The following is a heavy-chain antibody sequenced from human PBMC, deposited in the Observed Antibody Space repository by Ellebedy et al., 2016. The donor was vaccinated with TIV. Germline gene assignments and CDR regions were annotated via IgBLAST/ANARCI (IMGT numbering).Heavy chain of an antibody. Sequence: SVKVSXKASGGTFSSYAISWVRQAPGQGLEWMGGIIPIFGTANYAQKFQGRVTITADKSTSTAYMELSSLRSEDTAVYYCARDRHCSSTSCYASFDYWGQGTLVTVSS. D-gene: IGHD2-2*01. CDR1: GGTFSSYA. CDR2: IIPIFGTA. CDR3: ARDRHCSSTSCYASFDY. J-gene: IGHJ4*02. V-gene: IGHV1-69*06.